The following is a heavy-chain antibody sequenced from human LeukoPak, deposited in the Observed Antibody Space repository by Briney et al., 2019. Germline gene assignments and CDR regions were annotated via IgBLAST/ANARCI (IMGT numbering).Heavy chain of an antibody. J-gene: IGHJ4*02. Sequence: PGRSLRLSCAGSGFTLNDYYVNWLRQAPGKGLEWIAYISSSSRSVNYADSVKGRFTLSRDYAKNSVNLDMTSLRGEDTAIYYCARVHNTIYWGQGVLATVSS. CDR2: ISSSSRSV. CDR3: ARVHNTIY. CDR1: GFTLNDYY. V-gene: IGHV3-11*04. D-gene: IGHD5-24*01.